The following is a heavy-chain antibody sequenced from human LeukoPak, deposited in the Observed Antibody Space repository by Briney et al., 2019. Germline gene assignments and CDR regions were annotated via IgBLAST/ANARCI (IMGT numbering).Heavy chain of an antibody. CDR1: GFVSSNY. J-gene: IGHJ4*02. CDR3: ARSSMAVAGTLDY. Sequence: GGSLRLSCTTSGFVSSNYMSWVRQTPGKGLEWVSVIYSGGITYYADSVKGRFTVSRDNSKNTVYLEMNSLRAEDTAVYYCARSSMAVAGTLDYWGQGTLVTVSS. D-gene: IGHD6-19*01. CDR2: IYSGGIT. V-gene: IGHV3-66*01.